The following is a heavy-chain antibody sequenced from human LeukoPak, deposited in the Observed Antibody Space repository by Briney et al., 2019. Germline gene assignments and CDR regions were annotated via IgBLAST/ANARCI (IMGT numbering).Heavy chain of an antibody. D-gene: IGHD3-22*01. Sequence: GGSLRLSCAASGFTFSDYYMSWIRQAPEKGLEWVSYISSSSSYTNYADSVKGRFTISRDNAKNSLYLQMNSLRAEDTAVYYCARAYYYDSSGYYYGPWGQGTLVTVSS. V-gene: IGHV3-11*05. CDR2: ISSSSSYT. CDR3: ARAYYYDSSGYYYGP. J-gene: IGHJ5*02. CDR1: GFTFSDYY.